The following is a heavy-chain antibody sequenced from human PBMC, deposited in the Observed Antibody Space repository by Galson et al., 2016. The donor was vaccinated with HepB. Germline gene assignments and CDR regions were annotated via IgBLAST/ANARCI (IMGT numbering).Heavy chain of an antibody. CDR1: GYSFSTYW. Sequence: QSGAEVKKPGESLKISCKGSGYSFSTYWIGWVRQMPGKGLEWMGMIYPGDFDTRYSPSFQGQVTISVDKSISTAYLQWSSLKASDTAIYYCARSQMEMVGYYHGMDVWGQGTTVTVSS. CDR3: ARSQMEMVGYYHGMDV. V-gene: IGHV5-51*01. D-gene: IGHD1-1*01. J-gene: IGHJ6*02. CDR2: IYPGDFDT.